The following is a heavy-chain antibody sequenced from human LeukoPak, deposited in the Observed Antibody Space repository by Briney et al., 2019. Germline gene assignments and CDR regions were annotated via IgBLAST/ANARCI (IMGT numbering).Heavy chain of an antibody. CDR1: GYTFTGYY. V-gene: IGHV1-2*02. CDR2: INPNSGGT. Sequence: GASVKVSCKASGYTFTGYYMRWVRQAPGQGLEWMGWINPNSGGTNYAQKFQGRVTMTRDTSISTAYMELSRLRSDDTAVYYCARGTVTFSYWYFDLWGRGTLVTVSS. J-gene: IGHJ2*01. CDR3: ARGTVTFSYWYFDL. D-gene: IGHD4-17*01.